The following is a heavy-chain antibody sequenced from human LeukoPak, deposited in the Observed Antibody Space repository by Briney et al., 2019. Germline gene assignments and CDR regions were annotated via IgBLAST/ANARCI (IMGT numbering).Heavy chain of an antibody. V-gene: IGHV1-24*01. Sequence: ASVKVSCKVFGDTLSGLSMHWVRQAPGNGLEWMGTFDPEDGESIYAQKFQGRLTMTEDTSTDTAYMELSSLKSEDTAIYYCAIERRGYCSGGTCYPLHYWDQGTQVTVSS. CDR3: AIERRGYCSGGTCYPLHY. CDR1: GDTLSGLS. J-gene: IGHJ4*02. D-gene: IGHD2-15*01. CDR2: FDPEDGES.